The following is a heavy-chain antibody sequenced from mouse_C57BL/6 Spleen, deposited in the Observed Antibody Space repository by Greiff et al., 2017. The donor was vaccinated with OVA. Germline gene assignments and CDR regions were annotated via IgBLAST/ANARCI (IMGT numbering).Heavy chain of an antibody. CDR1: GFTFSSYA. CDR3: ARQYYYGSSPCYFDY. CDR2: ISDGGSYT. D-gene: IGHD1-1*01. J-gene: IGHJ2*01. V-gene: IGHV5-4*01. Sequence: EVQGVESGGGLVKPGGSLKLSCAASGFTFSSYAMSWVRQTPEKRLEWVATISDGGSYTYYPDNVKGRFTISSDNAKNNLYLQMSHLKSEDTAMYYCARQYYYGSSPCYFDYWGQGTTLTVSS.